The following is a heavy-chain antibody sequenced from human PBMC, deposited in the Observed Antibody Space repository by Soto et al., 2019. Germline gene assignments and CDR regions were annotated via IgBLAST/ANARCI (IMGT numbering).Heavy chain of an antibody. J-gene: IGHJ5*01. CDR1: GGSISSGDYY. Sequence: ASETLSLTCTVSGGSISSGDYYWSWIRQPPGKGLEWIGYIYYSGSTYYNPSLKSRVTISVDTSKNQFSLKLSSVTAADTAVYYCAALIAAADPYNWLDSWGQGTLVTVYS. CDR3: AALIAAADPYNWLDS. D-gene: IGHD6-13*01. CDR2: IYYSGST. V-gene: IGHV4-30-4*01.